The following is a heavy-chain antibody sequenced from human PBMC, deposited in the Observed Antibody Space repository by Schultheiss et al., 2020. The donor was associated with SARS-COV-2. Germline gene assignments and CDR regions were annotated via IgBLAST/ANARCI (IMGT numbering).Heavy chain of an antibody. Sequence: GGSLRLSCAASGFTFSSYGMHWVRQAPGKGLVWVSRINSDGSSTSYADSVKGRFTISRDNAKNTLYLQMNSLRAEDTAVYYCARAPNYYGMDVWGQGTTVTVSS. CDR2: INSDGSST. J-gene: IGHJ6*02. V-gene: IGHV3-74*01. CDR1: GFTFSSYG. CDR3: ARAPNYYGMDV.